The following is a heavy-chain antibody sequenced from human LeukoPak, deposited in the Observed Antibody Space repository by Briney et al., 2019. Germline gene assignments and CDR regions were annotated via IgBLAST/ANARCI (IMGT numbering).Heavy chain of an antibody. Sequence: GGSLRLSCAASGFTFSSYEMNWVRQAPGKGLEWVSYISSSGSTIYYADSVKGRFTISRDNAKNSLYLQMNSLRAEDTAVYYCARWTSYNSNWALDYWGQGTLVTVSS. J-gene: IGHJ4*02. CDR2: ISSSGSTI. CDR1: GFTFSSYE. D-gene: IGHD6-13*01. V-gene: IGHV3-48*03. CDR3: ARWTSYNSNWALDY.